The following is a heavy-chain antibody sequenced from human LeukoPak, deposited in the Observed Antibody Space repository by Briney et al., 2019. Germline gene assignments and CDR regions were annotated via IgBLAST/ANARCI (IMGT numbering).Heavy chain of an antibody. V-gene: IGHV3-23*01. CDR1: GFTFSSYA. J-gene: IGHJ5*02. D-gene: IGHD3-10*01. CDR2: ISGSGGST. CDR3: AKGITMVRGLGWFDP. Sequence: GGSLRLSCAASGFTFSSYAMSWVRQAPGKGLEWVSAISGSGGSTYYADSVKGRFTISRDNSKNTLYLQMNSLRAEDTAVYYCAKGITMVRGLGWFDPGAREPWSPSPQ.